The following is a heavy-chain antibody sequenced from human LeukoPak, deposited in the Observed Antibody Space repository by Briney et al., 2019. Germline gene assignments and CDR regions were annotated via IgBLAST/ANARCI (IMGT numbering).Heavy chain of an antibody. CDR2: INHSGST. Sequence: SETLSLTCAVYGGSFSGYYWSWIRQPPGKGLEWIGEINHSGSTNYNPSLKSRVTISVDTSKNQFSLKLSSVTAADTAVYYCARDLLGGVDAFDIWGQGTMVTVSS. CDR1: GGSFSGYY. D-gene: IGHD3-10*01. V-gene: IGHV4-34*01. J-gene: IGHJ3*02. CDR3: ARDLLGGVDAFDI.